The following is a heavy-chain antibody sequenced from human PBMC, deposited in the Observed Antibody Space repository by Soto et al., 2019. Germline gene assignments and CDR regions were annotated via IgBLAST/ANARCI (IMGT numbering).Heavy chain of an antibody. Sequence: ASETLSLTCAVYGGSFSGYYWSWIRQPPGKGLEWIGEINHSGSTNYNPSLKSRVTISVDTSKNQFSLKLSSVTAADTAVYYCASGVWATLPPGDYYYYGMDVWGQGSTVTVSS. CDR3: ASGVWATLPPGDYYYYGMDV. CDR2: INHSGST. D-gene: IGHD5-12*01. CDR1: GGSFSGYY. V-gene: IGHV4-34*01. J-gene: IGHJ6*02.